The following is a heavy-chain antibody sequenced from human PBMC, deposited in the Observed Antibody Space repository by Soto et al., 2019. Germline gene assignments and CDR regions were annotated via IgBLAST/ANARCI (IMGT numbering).Heavy chain of an antibody. CDR1: GFTFSSYA. Sequence: GGSLRLSCSAYGFTFSSYAMHWVRQAPGKGLEYVSAISSNGGSTYYADSVKGRFTTSRDNSKNTLYLQMSSLRAEDTAVYYCVKDALPPYYDFCCDYSSFGYYRMDVWGQGSTDTVSS. J-gene: IGHJ6*01. V-gene: IGHV3-64D*08. D-gene: IGHD3-3*01. CDR3: VKDALPPYYDFCCDYSSFGYYRMDV. CDR2: ISSNGGST.